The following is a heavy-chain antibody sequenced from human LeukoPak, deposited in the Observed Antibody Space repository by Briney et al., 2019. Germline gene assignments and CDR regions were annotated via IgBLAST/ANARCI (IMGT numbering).Heavy chain of an antibody. V-gene: IGHV3-23*01. Sequence: GGSLRLPCTSSGFTFSNYAMSWVRQAPGKGLEWVSTISGSDGSTYYADSVKGRFTISRDNSKNTLYLQMNSLRVEDTAIYYCAKGRGYCTGGSCYSDYWGQGTLVTVSS. CDR2: ISGSDGST. CDR1: GFTFSNYA. J-gene: IGHJ4*02. D-gene: IGHD2-15*01. CDR3: AKGRGYCTGGSCYSDY.